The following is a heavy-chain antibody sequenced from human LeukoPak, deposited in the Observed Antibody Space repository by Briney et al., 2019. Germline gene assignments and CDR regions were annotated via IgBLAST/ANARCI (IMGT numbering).Heavy chain of an antibody. D-gene: IGHD3-9*01. CDR3: ARAIRYFDWLLSYYFDY. V-gene: IGHV3-11*01. J-gene: IGHJ4*02. CDR2: VSSGSSTI. CDR1: GSTFSDYY. Sequence: GGSLRLSCAASGSTFSDYYMSWIRQAPGKALEGVSYVSSGSSTIYYADSVKGRFTVSMDNGKRSLYLHMNSLRAEDTAVYYCARAIRYFDWLLSYYFDYWGQGTLVTVSS.